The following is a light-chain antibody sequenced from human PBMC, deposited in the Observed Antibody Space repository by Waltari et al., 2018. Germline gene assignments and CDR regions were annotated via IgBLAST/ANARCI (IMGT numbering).Light chain of an antibody. CDR2: RAS. V-gene: IGKV1-5*03. Sequence: DIQLTQLPSTLAASVGDRVTITCRASQVIKTFLAWYQHKPGKAPKLLIYRASTLGSGVPSRFSGSGSGAEFTLTISSLQPEDFATYYCQHQAIFGQGTKVEI. CDR3: QHQAI. CDR1: QVIKTF. J-gene: IGKJ2*01.